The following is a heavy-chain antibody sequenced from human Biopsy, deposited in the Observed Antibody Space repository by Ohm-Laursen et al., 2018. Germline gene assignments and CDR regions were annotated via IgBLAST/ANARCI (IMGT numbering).Heavy chain of an antibody. D-gene: IGHD3-22*01. CDR1: GFTFSRHG. J-gene: IGHJ4*02. CDR2: IWSDGNNK. V-gene: IGHV3-33*03. CDR3: AKDAEEFDSSGPRFDY. Sequence: SLRLSCAASGFTFSRHGMHWVRQAPGKGLEWVAVIWSDGNNKYYADSVKGRFTISRDTSRNTLYMQMNSLRVEDTALYYCAKDAEEFDSSGPRFDYWGQGTLVTVSS.